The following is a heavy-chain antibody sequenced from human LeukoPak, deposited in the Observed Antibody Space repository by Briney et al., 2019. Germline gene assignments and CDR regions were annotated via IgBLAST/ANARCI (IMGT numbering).Heavy chain of an antibody. CDR3: ARDYPTSGIVTIFDY. CDR2: ITASGGST. D-gene: IGHD1-1*01. CDR1: GFTFNNYA. Sequence: GGSLRLSCASSGFTFNNYAMTWVRQAPGKGLEWVSSITASGGSTYCADSVKGRFTISRDNSKNTLYLQMSSLRAEDTAVYYCARDYPTSGIVTIFDYWGXGTLVTVS. J-gene: IGHJ4*01. V-gene: IGHV3-23*01.